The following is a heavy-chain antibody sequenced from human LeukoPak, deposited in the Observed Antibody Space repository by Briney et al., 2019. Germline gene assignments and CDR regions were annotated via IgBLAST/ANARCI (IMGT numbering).Heavy chain of an antibody. V-gene: IGHV5-51*01. D-gene: IGHD4-17*01. J-gene: IGHJ4*02. Sequence: LGESLKISCKASGYKFTNYWIGWVRQMPGKGLEWMTIIYPGDSETRYSPSFQGQVTISADKSIGTMYLQWSSLKASDTAMYYCARALRTGQGDYVPVLWGQGTLVIASS. CDR3: ARALRTGQGDYVPVL. CDR1: GYKFTNYW. CDR2: IYPGDSET.